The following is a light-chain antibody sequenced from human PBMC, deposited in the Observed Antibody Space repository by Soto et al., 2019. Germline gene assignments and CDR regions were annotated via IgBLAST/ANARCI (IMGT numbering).Light chain of an antibody. CDR1: QSISSY. CDR2: AAS. J-gene: IGKJ1*01. CDR3: QQSYSTPRT. V-gene: IGKV1-39*01. Sequence: DIHMTQSASSLSASVGHRVTITCRASQSISSYLNWYQQKPGKAPKLLIYAASSLQSGVPSRFSGSGYGTDFTLTISSLQPEDFATYYCQQSYSTPRTFGQGTKVDIK.